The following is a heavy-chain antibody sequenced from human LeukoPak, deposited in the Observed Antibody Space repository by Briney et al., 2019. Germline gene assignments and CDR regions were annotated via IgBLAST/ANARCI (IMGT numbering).Heavy chain of an antibody. CDR2: ISSSSYI. V-gene: IGHV3-21*01. D-gene: IGHD5-18*01. J-gene: IGHJ6*02. CDR1: GFTFSSYS. CDR3: ARGEFAWIQGSYGLNV. Sequence: GGSLRLSCAASGFTFSSYSMNWVRQAPGKGLEWVSSISSSSYIYYADSVKGRFTISRDNAKKALYLQMNSLRAEDTAVYYCARGEFAWIQGSYGLNVWGQGTTVTVSS.